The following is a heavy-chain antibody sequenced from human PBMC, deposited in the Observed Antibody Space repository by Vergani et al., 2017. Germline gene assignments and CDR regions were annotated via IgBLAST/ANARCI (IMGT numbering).Heavy chain of an antibody. D-gene: IGHD2-2*03. J-gene: IGHJ6*03. CDR1: TDSVSNTFYY. CDR2: IYYSGST. Sequence: QVQLQESGPGLVKPSETLSLTCTVSTDSVSNTFYYWGWIRQTPGKGLEWIGSIYYSGSTYYNPSLESRVTMSVDTSKSQFSLKLSSVTAADTAVYYCAGNGYCSSTSCSHYYYYYYMDVWGKGTTVTVSS. CDR3: AGNGYCSSTSCSHYYYYYYMDV. V-gene: IGHV4-39*01.